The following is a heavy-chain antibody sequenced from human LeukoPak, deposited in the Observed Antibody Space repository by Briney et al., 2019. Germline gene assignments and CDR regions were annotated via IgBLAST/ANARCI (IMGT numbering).Heavy chain of an antibody. J-gene: IGHJ5*02. CDR2: ISAYNGNT. CDR1: GYTFTGYY. V-gene: IGHV1-18*04. CDR3: ARVEEGGWFDP. Sequence: GASVKVSCKASGYTFTGYYIHWVRQAPGQGLEWMGWISAYNGNTNYAQKLQGRVTMTTDTSTSTAYMELRSLRSDDTAVYYCARVEEGGWFDPWGQGTLVTVSS.